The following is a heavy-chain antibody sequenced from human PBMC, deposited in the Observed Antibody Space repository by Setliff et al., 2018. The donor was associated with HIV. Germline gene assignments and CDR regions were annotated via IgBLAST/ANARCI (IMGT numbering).Heavy chain of an antibody. CDR3: AKDARWNYVGFDY. D-gene: IGHD1-7*01. J-gene: IGHJ4*02. CDR2: ITDSGSTT. Sequence: GGSLRLSCTASAFTFNKYAMAWVRQAPGKGLEWVSGITDSGSTTYYDDSVKGRFTISRDNSKNTLYLQINSLRAEDTAVYYCAKDARWNYVGFDYWGQGTLVTVSS. V-gene: IGHV3-23*01. CDR1: AFTFNKYA.